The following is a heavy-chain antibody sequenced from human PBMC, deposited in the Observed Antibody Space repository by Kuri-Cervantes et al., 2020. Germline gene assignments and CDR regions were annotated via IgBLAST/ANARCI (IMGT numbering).Heavy chain of an antibody. CDR3: ARSYYVTTVTRMDY. V-gene: IGHV3-74*01. D-gene: IGHD4-17*01. Sequence: GGSLRLSCAASGFNYITYWIHWVRQDPGMGLVWVSRTKSDGDTIYADSVKGRFTVSRDKARSTVYLHMNSLRAEDTAMYYCARSYYVTTVTRMDYWGQGALVTVSS. CDR2: TKSDGDT. J-gene: IGHJ4*02. CDR1: GFNYITYW.